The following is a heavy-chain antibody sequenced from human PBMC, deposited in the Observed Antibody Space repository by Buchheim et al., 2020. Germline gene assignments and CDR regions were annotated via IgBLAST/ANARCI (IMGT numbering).Heavy chain of an antibody. J-gene: IGHJ4*02. CDR1: GGTFSDFA. D-gene: IGHD3-10*01. CDR2: ILPIFRSA. Sequence: QVQLGQSGAEVRKPGSSVKLSCKASGGTFSDFAISWVRQAPGQGLEWVGGILPIFRSADYAHKFRDRVTITADRSTSTAYMELSSLRSEDTAVYYCARDQDYYGSGSYSWGYWGQGTL. V-gene: IGHV1-69*06. CDR3: ARDQDYYGSGSYSWGY.